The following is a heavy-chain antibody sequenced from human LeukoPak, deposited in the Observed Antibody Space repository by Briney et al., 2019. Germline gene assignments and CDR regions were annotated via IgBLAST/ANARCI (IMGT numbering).Heavy chain of an antibody. V-gene: IGHV3-30*04. D-gene: IGHD6-19*01. CDR1: GFTFSSYA. CDR3: ARTKTGYSSGWSGDLDN. CDR2: ISYDGSNK. J-gene: IGHJ4*02. Sequence: PGGSLRLSCAASGFTFSSYAIHWVRQAPGKGLEWVAVISYDGSNKYYADSVKGRFTISIDDSKNTLYLQMNSLRAEDTAVYYCARTKTGYSSGWSGDLDNWGQGTLVTVSS.